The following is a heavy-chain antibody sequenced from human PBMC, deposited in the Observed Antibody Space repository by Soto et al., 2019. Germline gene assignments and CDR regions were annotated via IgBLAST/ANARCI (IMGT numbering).Heavy chain of an antibody. CDR2: IYYSGST. Sequence: SETLSLTCTVSGGSISSYDWSWIRQPPGKGLEWIGYIYYSGSTNYNPSLKSRVTISVDTSKNQFSLKLSSVTAADTAVYYCARAHTTMVRGVITYYFDYWGQGTLVTVSS. V-gene: IGHV4-59*01. CDR1: GGSISSYD. J-gene: IGHJ4*02. CDR3: ARAHTTMVRGVITYYFDY. D-gene: IGHD3-10*01.